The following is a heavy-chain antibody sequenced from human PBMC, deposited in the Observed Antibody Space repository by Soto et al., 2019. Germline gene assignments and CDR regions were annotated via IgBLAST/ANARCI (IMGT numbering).Heavy chain of an antibody. V-gene: IGHV1-69*13. CDR3: ARGEYCSSTSCHYYYYGMDV. CDR2: IIPIFGTA. D-gene: IGHD2-2*01. J-gene: IGHJ6*02. Sequence: SVPVSFLATLGTLLSYAISSVRQAPAKGLEWMGGIIPIFGTANYAQKFQGRVTITADESTSTAYMELSSLRSEDTAAYYCARGEYCSSTSCHYYYYGMDVWGQGTTVTVSS. CDR1: LGTLLSYA.